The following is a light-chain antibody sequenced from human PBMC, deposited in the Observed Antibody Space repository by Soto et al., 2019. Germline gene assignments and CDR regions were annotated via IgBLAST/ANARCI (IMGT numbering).Light chain of an antibody. J-gene: IGLJ2*01. Sequence: QSVLTQPASVSGSPGQSITISCTGTSSDVGGYNYVSWYQQHPGKAPKLMIYDVSNRPSGVPDRFSGSKSGNTASLTISGLQAEDEADYYCCSYAGSYTHVVFGGGT. CDR3: CSYAGSYTHVV. V-gene: IGLV2-14*01. CDR1: SSDVGGYNY. CDR2: DVS.